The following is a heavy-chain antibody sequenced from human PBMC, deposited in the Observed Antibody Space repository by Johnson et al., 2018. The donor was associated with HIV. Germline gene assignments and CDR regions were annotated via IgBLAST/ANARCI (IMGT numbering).Heavy chain of an antibody. CDR1: GFTFSSYW. CDR3: ARDGGYNLWSGWPPGAFDF. J-gene: IGHJ3*01. CDR2: IKLDGSEK. D-gene: IGHD3-3*01. Sequence: VYLVESGGGLVQPGGSLRLSCAASGFTFSSYWMSWVRQAPGKGLEWVTNIKLDGSEKYYVDSVRGRFTISRDNAKNSLYLQMNSLRAEDTAVYYCARDGGYNLWSGWPPGAFDFWGQGTMVTVSS. V-gene: IGHV3-7*01.